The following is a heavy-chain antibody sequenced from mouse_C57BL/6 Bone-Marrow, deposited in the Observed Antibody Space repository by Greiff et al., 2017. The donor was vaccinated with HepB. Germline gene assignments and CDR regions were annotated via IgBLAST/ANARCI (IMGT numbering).Heavy chain of an antibody. D-gene: IGHD1-1*01. V-gene: IGHV1-15*01. CDR2: IDPETGGT. CDR3: TRRGTTVDY. CDR1: GYTFTDYE. J-gene: IGHJ2*01. Sequence: VQRVESGAELVRPGASVTLSCKASGYTFTDYEMHWVKQTPVHGLEWIGAIDPETGGTAYNQKFKGKAILTADKSSSTAYMELRSLTSEDSAVYYCTRRGTTVDYWGQGTTLTVSS.